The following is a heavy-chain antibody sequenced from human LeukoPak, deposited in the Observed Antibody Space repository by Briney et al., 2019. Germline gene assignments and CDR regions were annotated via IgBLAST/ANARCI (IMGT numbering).Heavy chain of an antibody. V-gene: IGHV3-23*01. CDR3: ARDPTEVGASSYFDY. CDR2: ISGSGGST. J-gene: IGHJ4*02. Sequence: PGGSLRLSCAASGFTFSSYAMSWVRQAPGKGLEWVSAISGSGGSTYYADSVKGRFTISRDNSKNTLYLQMNSLRAEDTAVYYCARDPTEVGASSYFDYWGQGTLVTVSS. CDR1: GFTFSSYA. D-gene: IGHD1-26*01.